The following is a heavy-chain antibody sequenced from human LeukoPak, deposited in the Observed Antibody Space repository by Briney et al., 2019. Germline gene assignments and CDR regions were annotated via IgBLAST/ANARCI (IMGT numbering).Heavy chain of an antibody. CDR2: IYYSGST. V-gene: IGHV4-59*01. CDR1: GGSISSYY. J-gene: IGHJ3*02. CDR3: ARVGSTDAFDI. Sequence: SETLSLTCTVSGGSISSYYWSWIRQPPGKGLEWIGYIYYSGSTNYNPSLKSRVTISVDTSKNQFSLKLSSVTAADTAVYYCARVGSTDAFDIWGQGTMVAVSS. D-gene: IGHD2-2*01.